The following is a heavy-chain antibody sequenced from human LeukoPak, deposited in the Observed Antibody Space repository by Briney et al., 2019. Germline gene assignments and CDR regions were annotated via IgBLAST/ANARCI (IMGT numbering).Heavy chain of an antibody. D-gene: IGHD6-6*01. V-gene: IGHV3-48*01. CDR3: AREAPRGTSSNPYYFDS. CDR1: GLTFSTNS. J-gene: IGHJ4*02. Sequence: GGSLSLSCAAAGLTFSTNSMNWVRQAPGKGLEWVSYISFSSSTIYYADSVKGRFTISRDNAKNLLYLQMNSLRAEDTAVYYCAREAPRGTSSNPYYFDSWGQGTLVTVSS. CDR2: ISFSSSTI.